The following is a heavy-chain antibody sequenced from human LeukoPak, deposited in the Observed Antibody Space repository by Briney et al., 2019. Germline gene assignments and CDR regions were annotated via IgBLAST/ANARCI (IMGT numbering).Heavy chain of an antibody. CDR3: ARGRKPWAHGRYFDY. Sequence: SETLSLTCAVYGGSFSGYYWSWIRQPPGKGLEWIGEINQSGSTNYNPCLKSRVTISVATSKTQFSLTLSSVTAADTAVYYCARGRKPWAHGRYFDYWGQGTLVTVSS. J-gene: IGHJ4*02. CDR2: INQSGST. V-gene: IGHV4-34*01. D-gene: IGHD4-17*01. CDR1: GGSFSGYY.